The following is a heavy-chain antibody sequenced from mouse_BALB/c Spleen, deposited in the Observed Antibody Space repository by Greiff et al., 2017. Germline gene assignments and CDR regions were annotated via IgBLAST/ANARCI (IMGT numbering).Heavy chain of an antibody. CDR1: GYTFTSYW. V-gene: IGHV1S41*01. CDR2: IAPGSGST. J-gene: IGHJ4*01. CDR3: ARTDGDDAMDY. D-gene: IGHD2-3*01. Sequence: DLVKPGASVKLSCKASGYTFTSYWINWIKQRPGQGLEWIGRIAPGSGSTYYNEMFKGKATLTVDTSSSTAYIQLSSLSSEDSAVYFCARTDGDDAMDYWGQGTSVTVSS.